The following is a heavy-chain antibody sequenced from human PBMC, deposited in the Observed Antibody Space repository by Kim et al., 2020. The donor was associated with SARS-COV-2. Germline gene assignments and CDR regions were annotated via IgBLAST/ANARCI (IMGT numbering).Heavy chain of an antibody. Sequence: SETLSLTCTVSGGSISSSSYYWGWIRQPPGKGLEWIGSIYYSGSTYYNPSLKSRVTISVDTSKNQFSLKLSSVTAADTAVYYCAGLYVLRYNGNWFDPWGQGTLVTVSS. J-gene: IGHJ5*02. D-gene: IGHD3-9*01. CDR1: GGSISSSSYY. CDR2: IYYSGST. CDR3: AGLYVLRYNGNWFDP. V-gene: IGHV4-39*01.